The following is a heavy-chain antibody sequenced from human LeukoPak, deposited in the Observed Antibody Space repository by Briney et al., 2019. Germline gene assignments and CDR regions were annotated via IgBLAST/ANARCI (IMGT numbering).Heavy chain of an antibody. Sequence: PGGSLRLSCAASGFTFTSYWMSWVRQAPGKGLEWVSVIYSAGSTYYADSVKGRFTISRDNSKNTLYLQMNSLRAEDTAVYYCARGYSSSWYYFDYWGQGTLVTVSS. V-gene: IGHV3-53*01. J-gene: IGHJ4*02. CDR2: IYSAGST. D-gene: IGHD6-13*01. CDR1: GFTFTSYW. CDR3: ARGYSSSWYYFDY.